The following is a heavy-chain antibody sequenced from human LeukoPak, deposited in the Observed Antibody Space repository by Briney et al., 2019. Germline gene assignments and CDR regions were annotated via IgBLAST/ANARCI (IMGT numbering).Heavy chain of an antibody. Sequence: GGSLRLSCAASGFTFSSYSMNWVRQAPGKGLEWVSSISSSSSYIYYADSVKGRFTISRDNAKNSLYLQMNSLRAEDTAVYYCARGLLGDTVTTRRCDYWGQGTLVTVSS. J-gene: IGHJ4*02. CDR2: ISSSSSYI. CDR3: ARGLLGDTVTTRRCDY. V-gene: IGHV3-21*01. D-gene: IGHD4-17*01. CDR1: GFTFSSYS.